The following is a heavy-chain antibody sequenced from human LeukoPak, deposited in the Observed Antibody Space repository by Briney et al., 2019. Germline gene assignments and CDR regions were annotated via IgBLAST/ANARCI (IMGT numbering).Heavy chain of an antibody. CDR1: GFNFDDYA. J-gene: IGHJ4*02. CDR2: INWDGGIT. D-gene: IGHD2-15*01. Sequence: PGGSLRLSCAASGFNFDDYAMHWVRQAPGKGLEWVSLINWDGGITYYSDSVKGRFTISRDNAKNSLYLQMNSLRAEDTAVYYCARGAGTSCSGGSCYYIGYWGQGTLVTVSS. V-gene: IGHV3-43D*03. CDR3: ARGAGTSCSGGSCYYIGY.